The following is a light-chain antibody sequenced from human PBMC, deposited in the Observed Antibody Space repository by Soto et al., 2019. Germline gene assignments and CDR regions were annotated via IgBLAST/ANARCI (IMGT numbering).Light chain of an antibody. CDR2: EVN. CDR1: SSDVGDYNY. CDR3: SSYAGSNTFL. J-gene: IGLJ3*02. V-gene: IGLV2-8*01. Sequence: QSALTQPPSASGSPGQSVTISCTGTSSDVGDYNYVSWYQQHPGKAPKLISYEVNNRPSGVPDRFSGSKSGNTASLTVSGLQADDEADYYCSSYAGSNTFLFGGGTKVTVL.